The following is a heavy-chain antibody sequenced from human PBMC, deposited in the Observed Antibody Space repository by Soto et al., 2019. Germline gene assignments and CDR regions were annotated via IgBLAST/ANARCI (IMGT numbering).Heavy chain of an antibody. J-gene: IGHJ6*02. D-gene: IGHD2-15*01. CDR3: ASVETQRYYYGMDV. CDR1: GGTFSSYA. CDR2: IIPIFGTA. Sequence: QVQLVQSGAEVKKPGSSVKVSCKASGGTFSSYAISWVRQAPGQGLEWMGGIIPIFGTADYAQKFQGRVTIXGXEPXSTADMALSSLRSEDTAVYYCASVETQRYYYGMDVWGQGTTVTVSS. V-gene: IGHV1-69*12.